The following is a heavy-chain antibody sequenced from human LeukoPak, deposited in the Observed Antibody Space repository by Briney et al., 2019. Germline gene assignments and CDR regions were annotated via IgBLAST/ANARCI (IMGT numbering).Heavy chain of an antibody. J-gene: IGHJ4*02. CDR3: AREGSSTYYYGSGSYYIDY. CDR2: IWYDGSNK. V-gene: IGHV3-33*01. CDR1: GFTFSSYG. Sequence: PGGSLRLSCAASGFTFSSYGMHWVRQAPGKGLEWVAVIWYDGSNKYYADSVKGRFTISRDNSKNTLYLQMNSLRAEDTAVYYCAREGSSTYYYGSGSYYIDYWGQGTLVTVSS. D-gene: IGHD3-10*01.